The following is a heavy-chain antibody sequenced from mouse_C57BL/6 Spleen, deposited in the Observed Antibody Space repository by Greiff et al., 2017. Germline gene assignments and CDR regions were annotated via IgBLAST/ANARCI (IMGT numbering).Heavy chain of an antibody. D-gene: IGHD3-2*02. J-gene: IGHJ2*01. V-gene: IGHV1-85*01. CDR2: IYPRDGST. CDR1: GYTFTSYD. CDR3: AREEKTAQATYFDY. Sequence: QVQLKQSGPELVKPGASVKLSCKASGYTFTSYDINWVKQRPGQGLEWIGWIYPRDGSTKYNEKFKGKATLTVDTSSSTAYMELHSLTSEDSAVYFGAREEKTAQATYFDYWGQGTTLTVSS.